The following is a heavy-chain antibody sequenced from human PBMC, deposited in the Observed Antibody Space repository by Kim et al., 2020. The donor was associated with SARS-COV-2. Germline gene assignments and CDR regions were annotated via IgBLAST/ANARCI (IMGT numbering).Heavy chain of an antibody. D-gene: IGHD5-12*01. CDR3: ARDPPGPDYSFDL. CDR1: GGSISNHY. J-gene: IGHJ3*01. CDR2: IDYSGST. Sequence: SETLSLTCIVSGGSISNHYWSWIRQPPGKGLEWIGYIDYSGSTNSNPSLKSRVTISVDTSKNQFSLKQSSVTAADTAVYYCARDPPGPDYSFDLWGQGTMVTVSS. V-gene: IGHV4-59*11.